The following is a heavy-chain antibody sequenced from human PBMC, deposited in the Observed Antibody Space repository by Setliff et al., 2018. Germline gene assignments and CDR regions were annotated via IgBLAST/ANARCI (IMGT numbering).Heavy chain of an antibody. Sequence: SETLSLTCAVYGGSFSGYYWGWIRQPPGKGLEWIGSIYYSGNTYYNASLKGRVTISGDTSKNQFSLKLTAVTAADTAIYYCARHRAVAGAYYFDFWGQGTLVTVSS. V-gene: IGHV4-38-2*01. CDR1: GGSFSGYY. CDR2: IYYSGNT. D-gene: IGHD6-19*01. CDR3: ARHRAVAGAYYFDF. J-gene: IGHJ4*02.